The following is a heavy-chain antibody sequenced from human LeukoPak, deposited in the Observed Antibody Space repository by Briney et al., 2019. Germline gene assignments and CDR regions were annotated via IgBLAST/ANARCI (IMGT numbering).Heavy chain of an antibody. CDR3: ARLYNNYKYYFDY. J-gene: IGHJ4*02. CDR2: IYPGDSDT. Sequence: WIRQSPGKGLEWMGLIYPGDSDTRYSPAFQGQVTISADKSISTAYLQWSSLKASDTAMYYCARLYNNYKYYFDYWGQGTLVTVSS. D-gene: IGHD4-11*01. V-gene: IGHV5-51*01.